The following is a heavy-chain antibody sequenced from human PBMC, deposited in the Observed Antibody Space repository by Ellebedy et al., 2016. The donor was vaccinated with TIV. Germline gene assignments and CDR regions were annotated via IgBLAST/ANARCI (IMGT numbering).Heavy chain of an antibody. D-gene: IGHD6-19*01. Sequence: PGGSLRLSCAASGFTVGNNYMSWVRQAPGKGLEWVGLIYSGGTTDYADSVRGRFTISRDNSKNTLYLQMNSLKAEDTAVYYCAKRSVTVAETGLLYWGQGTLVTVSS. CDR1: GFTVGNNY. J-gene: IGHJ4*02. V-gene: IGHV3-66*01. CDR2: IYSGGTT. CDR3: AKRSVTVAETGLLY.